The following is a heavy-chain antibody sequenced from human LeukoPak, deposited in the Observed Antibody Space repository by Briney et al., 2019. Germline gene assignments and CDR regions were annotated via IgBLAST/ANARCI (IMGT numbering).Heavy chain of an antibody. V-gene: IGHV3-53*01. CDR3: ARGLYSNTYYFDY. D-gene: IGHD4-11*01. CDR1: GLTVSSNY. J-gene: IGHJ4*02. Sequence: PGGSLRLSCAASGLTVSSNYMSWVRQAPGKGLEWVSVIYSGGSTYYADSVKGRFTISRDNSKNTLYLQMNSLRAEDTAVYYCARGLYSNTYYFDYWGQGTLVTVSS. CDR2: IYSGGST.